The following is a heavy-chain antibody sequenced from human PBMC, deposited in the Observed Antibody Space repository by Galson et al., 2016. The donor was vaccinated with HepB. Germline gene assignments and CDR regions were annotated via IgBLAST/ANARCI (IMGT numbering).Heavy chain of an antibody. V-gene: IGHV1-69*06. Sequence: SVKVSCKASGGTFSSYAISWVRQAPGQGLEWMGGIIPIFATPKYAQKFHGRVTITADKSTSTAYMELNSLRSEDTAVYYCASACGGDCYPVSWHFDNWGQGTRDTVSS. CDR1: GGTFSSYA. J-gene: IGHJ4*02. CDR3: ASACGGDCYPVSWHFDN. D-gene: IGHD2-21*02. CDR2: IIPIFATP.